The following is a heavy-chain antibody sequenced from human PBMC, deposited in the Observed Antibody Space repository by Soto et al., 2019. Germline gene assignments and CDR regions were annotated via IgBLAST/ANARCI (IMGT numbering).Heavy chain of an antibody. V-gene: IGHV3-74*01. Sequence: EVQLVESGGGLVQRGGSLRLSCAASGFTFSSYWMHWVRQAPGKGLVWVSRINSVGSSTRYADSVKGRFTISRDNAKNTLYLQMNSLRAEDTAVYYCARDHEVLLAVAAYFDYWGQGTLVTVSS. CDR2: INSVGSST. J-gene: IGHJ4*02. CDR1: GFTFSSYW. D-gene: IGHD6-19*01. CDR3: ARDHEVLLAVAAYFDY.